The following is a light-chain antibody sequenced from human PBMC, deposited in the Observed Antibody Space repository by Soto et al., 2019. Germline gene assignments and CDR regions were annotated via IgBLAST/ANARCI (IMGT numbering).Light chain of an antibody. CDR2: DAS. CDR1: QSISSW. Sequence: DLQMTQSPSTLSASVGDRVTITCRASQSISSWLAWYQQKPGKAPKLLIYDASSLESGVPSRFSRSGSRTEFTLTISSLQPDDFATYYCQQYNSYSQTFGQGTKVEIK. V-gene: IGKV1-5*01. CDR3: QQYNSYSQT. J-gene: IGKJ1*01.